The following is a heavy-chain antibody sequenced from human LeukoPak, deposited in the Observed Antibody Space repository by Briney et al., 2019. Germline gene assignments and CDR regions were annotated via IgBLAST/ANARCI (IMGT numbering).Heavy chain of an antibody. CDR3: ARDGAGYSSGWAPDY. Sequence: ASVKVSCLASGGTFSSYAISWVRQAPGQGLEWMGGIIPIFGTANYAQKFQGRVTITADESTSTAYMELSSLRSEDTAVYYCARDGAGYSSGWAPDYWGQGTLVTVSS. V-gene: IGHV1-69*13. CDR1: GGTFSSYA. J-gene: IGHJ4*02. CDR2: IIPIFGTA. D-gene: IGHD6-19*01.